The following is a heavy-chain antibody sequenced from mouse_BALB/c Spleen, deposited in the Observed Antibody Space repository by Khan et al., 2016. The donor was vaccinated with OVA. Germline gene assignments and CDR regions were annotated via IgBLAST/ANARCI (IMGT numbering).Heavy chain of an antibody. CDR3: ASEGCSSFAY. Sequence: VQLKESGTVLARPGASVKMSCKVSGYSFTSYLIHWVKQRFGQGLVWIGDIYPGNSDTTYNQKFKDKAKLTAGTSANTVYMELSCLTNEDSAVCSSASEGCSSFAYWGQGTLVTVSA. J-gene: IGHJ3*01. D-gene: IGHD3-3*01. V-gene: IGHV1-5*01. CDR1: GYSFTSYL. CDR2: IYPGNSDT.